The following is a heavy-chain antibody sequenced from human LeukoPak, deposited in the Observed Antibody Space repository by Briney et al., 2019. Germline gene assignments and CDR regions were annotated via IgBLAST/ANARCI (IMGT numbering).Heavy chain of an antibody. V-gene: IGHV3-23*01. CDR2: ISGSGGST. CDR3: AKYMYGYYYYGMDV. D-gene: IGHD2-8*01. Sequence: PGGSLRLSCAASGFSFSIYAMSWVRQAPGKGLEWVSGISGSGGSTYYADSVKGRFTISRDNSENTLYLQMNSLRPEDTAVYYCAKYMYGYYYYGMDVWGQGTTVTVSS. CDR1: GFSFSIYA. J-gene: IGHJ6*02.